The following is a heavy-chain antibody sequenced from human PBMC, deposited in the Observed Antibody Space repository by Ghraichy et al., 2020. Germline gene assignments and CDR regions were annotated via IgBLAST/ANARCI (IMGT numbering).Heavy chain of an antibody. V-gene: IGHV3-23*01. CDR1: GFTFSSYA. CDR3: AKDTRAPTMIVTRDYFDY. CDR2: ISGSGGST. Sequence: GSLRLSCAASGFTFSSYAMSWVRQAPGKGLEWVSAISGSGGSTYYADSVKGRFTISRDNSKNTLYLQMNSLRAEDTAVYYCAKDTRAPTMIVTRDYFDYWGQGTLVTVSS. J-gene: IGHJ4*02. D-gene: IGHD3-22*01.